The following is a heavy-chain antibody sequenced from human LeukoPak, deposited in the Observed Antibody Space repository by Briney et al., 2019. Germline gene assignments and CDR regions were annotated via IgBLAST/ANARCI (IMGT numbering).Heavy chain of an antibody. Sequence: GGSLRLSCAASRFTFSDYWMHWVRQAPGKGLVWVSRINADGSSTNYADSVKGRFTISRDNAKNTLYLQMNSLRAEDTAVYYCARSRYCTNGICSYFDYWGQGTLVTVSS. CDR3: ARSRYCTNGICSYFDY. CDR2: INADGSST. J-gene: IGHJ4*02. CDR1: RFTFSDYW. D-gene: IGHD2-8*01. V-gene: IGHV3-74*01.